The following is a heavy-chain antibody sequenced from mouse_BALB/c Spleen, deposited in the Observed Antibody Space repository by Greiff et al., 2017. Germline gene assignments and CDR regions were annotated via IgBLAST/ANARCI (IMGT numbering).Heavy chain of an antibody. D-gene: IGHD2-1*01. CDR1: GFTFSSYA. V-gene: IGHV5-6-5*01. CDR3: ARGHGTKGWFAY. Sequence: DVKLVESGGGLVKPGGSLKLSCAASGFTFSSYAMSWVRQTPEKRLEWVASISSGGSTYYPDSVKGRFTISRDNARNILYLQMSSLRSEDTAMYYCARGHGTKGWFAYWGQGTLVTVSA. CDR2: ISSGGST. J-gene: IGHJ3*01.